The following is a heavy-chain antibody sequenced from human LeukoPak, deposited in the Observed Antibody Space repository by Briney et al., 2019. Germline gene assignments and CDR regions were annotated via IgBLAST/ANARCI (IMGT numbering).Heavy chain of an antibody. CDR2: IASDGITT. V-gene: IGHV3-74*01. CDR1: GFTLSNHW. D-gene: IGHD3-16*01. Sequence: GGSLRLSCAASGFTLSNHWMYWVRQAPGKGLVWVSRIASDGITTNYADSVKGRFTISRDNAKNTLYLQMNSLRAEDTAVYYCERSLLKAVNCFDPWGQGTLVSVSS. CDR3: ERSLLKAVNCFDP. J-gene: IGHJ5*02.